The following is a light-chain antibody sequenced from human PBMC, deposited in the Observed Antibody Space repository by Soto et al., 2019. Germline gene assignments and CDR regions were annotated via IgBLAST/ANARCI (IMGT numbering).Light chain of an antibody. Sequence: EIVLTQSPATLSLSPGERATLSCRASQSIGSYLAWYQQRPGQAPRLLISDASNRATGIPARFSGSGSGTDFTLTISSLEPEDFAVYYCQQRSNWPPVTFGGGTKVEIK. CDR2: DAS. V-gene: IGKV3-11*01. J-gene: IGKJ4*01. CDR3: QQRSNWPPVT. CDR1: QSIGSY.